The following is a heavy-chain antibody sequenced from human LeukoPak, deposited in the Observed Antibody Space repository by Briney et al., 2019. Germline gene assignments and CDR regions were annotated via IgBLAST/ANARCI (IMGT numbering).Heavy chain of an antibody. Sequence: GGSLRLSCAASGFTFSNYGIHWVRQAPGKGLEWVAFIRNDGSNKYYADSVKGRFTISRDNSKNTLYLEMNSLRAEDTAVYYCAKTAPEQYCSTTRCYHLDYWGQGTLVTVSS. CDR1: GFTFSNYG. CDR2: IRNDGSNK. CDR3: AKTAPEQYCSTTRCYHLDY. J-gene: IGHJ4*02. D-gene: IGHD2-2*01. V-gene: IGHV3-30*02.